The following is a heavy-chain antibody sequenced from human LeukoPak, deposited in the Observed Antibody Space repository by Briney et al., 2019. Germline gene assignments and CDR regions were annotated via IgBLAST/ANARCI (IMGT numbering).Heavy chain of an antibody. J-gene: IGHJ4*02. CDR2: MNPNSGNT. Sequence: ASVKVSCKASGYTFTSYDINWVRQATGQGLEWMGWMNPNSGNTNYAQKFQGRVTMTRDTSISTAYMELSRLRSDDTAVYYCARETRRIVVVVAAYDYWGQGTLVTVSS. V-gene: IGHV1-8*01. D-gene: IGHD2-15*01. CDR3: ARETRRIVVVVAAYDY. CDR1: GYTFTSYD.